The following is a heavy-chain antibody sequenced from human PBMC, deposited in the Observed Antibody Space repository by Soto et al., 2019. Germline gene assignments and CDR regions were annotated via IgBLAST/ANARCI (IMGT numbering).Heavy chain of an antibody. Sequence: QVQLQESGPRLVKPSQTLSLTCTVSGGSVSTGGYYWSWIRQHPGKGLEWIGYIYYNGSTYYNPSLQSRVIISVDTSQNQFSLKLNSVTAADTAVYYCARGSHYFDSSGYSEGLDYWGQGALVTVSS. CDR3: ARGSHYFDSSGYSEGLDY. D-gene: IGHD3-22*01. V-gene: IGHV4-31*03. CDR1: GGSVSTGGYY. J-gene: IGHJ4*02. CDR2: IYYNGST.